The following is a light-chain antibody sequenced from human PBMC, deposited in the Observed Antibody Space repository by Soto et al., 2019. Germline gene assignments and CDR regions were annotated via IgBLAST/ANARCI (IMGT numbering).Light chain of an antibody. V-gene: IGLV2-8*01. CDR3: SSYAGSNNVV. Sequence: QSVLTQPPSASGSPGQSVTISCTGTSSDVGDYNYVSWYQQRPGKAPKLMIYEVTKRHSGVPDRFSGSKSGNTASLTVSGLQPEDEADYYCSSYAGSNNVVFGGGTKLTVL. CDR2: EVT. J-gene: IGLJ2*01. CDR1: SSDVGDYNY.